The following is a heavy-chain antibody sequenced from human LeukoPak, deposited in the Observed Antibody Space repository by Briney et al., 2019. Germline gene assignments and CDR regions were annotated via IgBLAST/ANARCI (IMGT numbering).Heavy chain of an antibody. CDR1: GYSFTSYW. D-gene: IGHD3-10*01. V-gene: IGHV5-51*01. CDR2: IYPGDSDT. CDR3: ARQHVTMVRGVIITDLAFDI. J-gene: IGHJ3*02. Sequence: GESLQISCKGSGYSFTSYWIGWVRQMPGKGLEWMGIIYPGDSDTRYSPSFQGQVTISADKSISTAYLQWSSLKASDTAMYYCARQHVTMVRGVIITDLAFDIWGQGTMVTVSS.